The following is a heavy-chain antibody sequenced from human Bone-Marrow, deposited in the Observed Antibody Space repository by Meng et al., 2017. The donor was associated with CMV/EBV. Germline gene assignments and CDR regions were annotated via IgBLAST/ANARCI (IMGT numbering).Heavy chain of an antibody. J-gene: IGHJ6*02. V-gene: IGHV4-59*01. Sequence: SETLSLTCTASGGSISSYYWSWIRQPPGKGLEWIGYIYYSGSTNYNPSLKSRVTISVDTSKNQFSLKLSSVTAADTAVYYCAGTYSSSSYYYYGMDVWGQGTTVTVSS. CDR3: AGTYSSSSYYYYGMDV. CDR2: IYYSGST. D-gene: IGHD6-6*01. CDR1: GGSISSYY.